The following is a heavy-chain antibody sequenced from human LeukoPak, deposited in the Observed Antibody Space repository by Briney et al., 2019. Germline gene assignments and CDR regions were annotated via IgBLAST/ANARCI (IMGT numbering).Heavy chain of an antibody. D-gene: IGHD3/OR15-3a*01. CDR2: IYYSGST. Sequence: SETLSLTCTVSGASIRSYYWSWIRQPPGKGLEWIGYIYYSGSTNYNPSLKSRVTISIDTSKNQFSLKLTSVTAADTAVYYCAKQTGSGLFILPGGQGTLVTVSS. J-gene: IGHJ4*02. CDR1: GASIRSYY. CDR3: AKQTGSGLFILP. V-gene: IGHV4-59*08.